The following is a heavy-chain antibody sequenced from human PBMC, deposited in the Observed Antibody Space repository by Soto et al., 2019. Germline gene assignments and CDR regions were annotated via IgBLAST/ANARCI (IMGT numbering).Heavy chain of an antibody. V-gene: IGHV1-69*02. Sequence: QVLLVQSGAEVKKPGSSVKVSCNASGGTFSSFTISWVRQAPGQGLEWMGRIIPFVGITYYAQRFQGRVTITADKSTSTDYMALNRLSSEDKAVYDCGSLFPPSGDSTPDGVDVWVQGTTVSVSS. D-gene: IGHD2-15*01. CDR3: GSLFPPSGDSTPDGVDV. CDR1: GGTFSSFT. CDR2: IIPFVGIT. J-gene: IGHJ6*02.